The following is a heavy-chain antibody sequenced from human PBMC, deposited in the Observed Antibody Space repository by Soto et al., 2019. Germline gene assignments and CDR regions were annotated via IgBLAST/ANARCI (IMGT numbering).Heavy chain of an antibody. D-gene: IGHD3-10*01. CDR2: IGGRDFTT. V-gene: IGHV3-23*01. CDR1: GFIFSNFV. Sequence: EVQLLESGGGWVQPGGSLRLSCAASGFIFSNFVMSWVRQAPGKGLEWVSAIGGRDFTTYYADSVKGRFTISRDNSKNTLYLRMNSPRVNDTAVYYCAKRRGAGFFDYWGQGTLVTVSS. J-gene: IGHJ4*02. CDR3: AKRRGAGFFDY.